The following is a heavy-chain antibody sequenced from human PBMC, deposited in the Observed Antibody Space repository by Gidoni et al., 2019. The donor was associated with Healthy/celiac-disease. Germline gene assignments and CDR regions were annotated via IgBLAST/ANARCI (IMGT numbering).Heavy chain of an antibody. D-gene: IGHD2-15*01. CDR3: ARGPHCSGGSCYYVDY. Sequence: QLQLVQSGAEVKKPGSSVKVSCKASGYTFTSYDINWVRQATGQGLAWMGWMTPNSGNTGYAQKFQGRVTMTRNTSISTAYMELSSLRSEDTAVYYCARGPHCSGGSCYYVDYWGQGTLVTVSS. CDR2: MTPNSGNT. CDR1: GYTFTSYD. J-gene: IGHJ4*02. V-gene: IGHV1-8*01.